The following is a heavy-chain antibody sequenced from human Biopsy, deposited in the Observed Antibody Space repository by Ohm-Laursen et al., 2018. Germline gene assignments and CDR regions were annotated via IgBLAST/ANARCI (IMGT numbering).Heavy chain of an antibody. D-gene: IGHD6-13*01. CDR1: GGPPSGYH. Sequence: GTLSLTCAVYGGPPSGYHWTWFRQPPGDGLEWIGEINDGGTTYHNPSIKSRLTILVDTSKNQFSLKVNSVTAADTAVYYCARRRAAPTYWYFDLWGRGTLVTVSS. V-gene: IGHV4-34*01. J-gene: IGHJ2*01. CDR3: ARRRAAPTYWYFDL. CDR2: INDGGTT.